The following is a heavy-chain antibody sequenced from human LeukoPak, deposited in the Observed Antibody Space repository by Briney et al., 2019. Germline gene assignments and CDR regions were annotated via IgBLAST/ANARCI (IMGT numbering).Heavy chain of an antibody. D-gene: IGHD3-22*01. CDR1: GGSISSGSYY. CDR2: IYTSGST. CDR3: ARDSSGYYFLYGPSYYYYMDV. V-gene: IGHV4-61*02. Sequence: NSSQTLSLTCTVSGGSISSGSYYWSWIRQPAGKGLERIGRIYTSGSTNYNPSLKSRVTISVDTSKNQFSLKLSSVTAADTAVYYCARDSSGYYFLYGPSYYYYMDVWGKGTTVTVSS. J-gene: IGHJ6*03.